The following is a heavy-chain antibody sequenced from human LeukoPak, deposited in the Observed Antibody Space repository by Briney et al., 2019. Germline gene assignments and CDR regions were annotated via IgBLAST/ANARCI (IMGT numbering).Heavy chain of an antibody. CDR1: GFTFSSYS. CDR2: IGSSSSYI. D-gene: IGHD2-15*01. J-gene: IGHJ4*02. Sequence: GGSLRLSCAASGFTFSSYSMNWVRQAPGKGLEWASSIGSSSSYIYYADSVRGRFTISRDNAKNSLYLQMNSLRAEDTAVYYCAREFCSGGSCYSGLYLDYWGQGTLVTVSS. CDR3: AREFCSGGSCYSGLYLDY. V-gene: IGHV3-21*01.